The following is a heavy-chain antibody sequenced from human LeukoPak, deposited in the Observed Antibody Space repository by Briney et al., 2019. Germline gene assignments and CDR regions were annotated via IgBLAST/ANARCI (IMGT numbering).Heavy chain of an antibody. CDR2: IIPIFGTA. Sequence: GASVKVSCKASGGTFSIYAISWVRQAPGQGLEWMGGIIPIFGTANYAQKFQGRVTITADESTSTAYMELSSLRSEDTAVYYCARDSFSGYDSFARGGGYFDYWGQGTLVTVSS. J-gene: IGHJ4*02. CDR3: ARDSFSGYDSFARGGGYFDY. V-gene: IGHV1-69*13. CDR1: GGTFSIYA. D-gene: IGHD5-12*01.